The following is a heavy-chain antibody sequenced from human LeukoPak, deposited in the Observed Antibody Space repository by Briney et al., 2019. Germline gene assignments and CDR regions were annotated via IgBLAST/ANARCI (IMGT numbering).Heavy chain of an antibody. CDR2: IVVGSGNT. CDR3: AADRDYGDYGLDY. CDR1: GFTFTSSA. Sequence: SVKVSCKASGFTFTSSAMQWVRQARGQRFEWIGWIVVGSGNTNYAQKFQERVTITRDMSTSTAYMELSSLRSEDTAVYYCAADRDYGDYGLDYWGQGTLVTVSS. V-gene: IGHV1-58*02. J-gene: IGHJ4*02. D-gene: IGHD4-17*01.